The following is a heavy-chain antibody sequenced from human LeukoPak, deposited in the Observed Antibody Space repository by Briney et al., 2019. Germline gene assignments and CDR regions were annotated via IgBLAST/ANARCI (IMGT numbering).Heavy chain of an antibody. J-gene: IGHJ5*02. CDR1: GGSISSGDYH. V-gene: IGHV4-30-4*01. Sequence: SQTLSLTCTVSGGSISSGDYHWNWIRQPPGKGLEWIGFIHDSGSTLYNPSLKSRIIISRDVSRNQFSLQLTSVTAADTAVYYCARGFGSGNYYYGWFDPWGQGALVTVSS. CDR2: IHDSGST. CDR3: ARGFGSGNYYYGWFDP. D-gene: IGHD3-10*01.